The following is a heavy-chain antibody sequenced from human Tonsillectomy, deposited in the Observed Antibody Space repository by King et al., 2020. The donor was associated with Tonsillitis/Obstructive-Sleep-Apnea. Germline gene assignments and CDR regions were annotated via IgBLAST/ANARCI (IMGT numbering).Heavy chain of an antibody. CDR1: GDTFSSYA. CDR3: AYSREVYNRFYYYGMDV. CDR2: IIHNLGIA. D-gene: IGHD1-1*01. Sequence: VQLVQSGAEVKKPGSSVKVSCEASGDTFSSYAITWVRQATGQGLEWMGGIIHNLGIANYAQKFQGRVTITADKYASATYMEVSRLRSKDTAVYYCAYSREVYNRFYYYGMDVWGQGTTVTVSS. V-gene: IGHV1-69*10. J-gene: IGHJ6*02.